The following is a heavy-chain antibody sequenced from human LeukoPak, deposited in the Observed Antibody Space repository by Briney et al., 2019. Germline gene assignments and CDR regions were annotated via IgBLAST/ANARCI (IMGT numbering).Heavy chain of an antibody. CDR2: ISSSSSYI. V-gene: IGHV3-21*01. CDR3: ARGGIGDTAMVPDY. D-gene: IGHD5-18*01. Sequence: GGSLRLSCAASGFTFSSYSMNWVRQAPGKGLEWVSSISSSSSYIYYADSVKGRFTISRDNAKNSLYLQMNSLRAEDTAVYYCARGGIGDTAMVPDYWGQGTLVTVSS. J-gene: IGHJ4*02. CDR1: GFTFSSYS.